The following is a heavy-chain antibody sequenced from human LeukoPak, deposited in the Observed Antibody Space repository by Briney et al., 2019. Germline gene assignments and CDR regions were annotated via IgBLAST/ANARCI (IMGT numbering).Heavy chain of an antibody. CDR1: GFTFSSYA. CDR2: IRNDGTNE. CDR3: ASDSSAWFFYGNYFDY. Sequence: GGSLRLSCAASGFTFSSYAMSWVRQAPGKGLEWVAFIRNDGTNEFYVDSVKGRFTISRDNSKNTLYLQMSSLRGEDTAVYYCASDSSAWFFYGNYFDYWGQGTLVTVSS. D-gene: IGHD6-19*01. V-gene: IGHV3-30*02. J-gene: IGHJ4*02.